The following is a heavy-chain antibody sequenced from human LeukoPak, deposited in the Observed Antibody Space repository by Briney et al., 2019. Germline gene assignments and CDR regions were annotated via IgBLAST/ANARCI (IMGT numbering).Heavy chain of an antibody. V-gene: IGHV4-39*07. Sequence: SETLSLTCTVSGVSISSSSYFWGWIRRPPGKGLEWIGSVYYSGSTYYNPSLKSRVTISVDTSKNQFSLKLSSVTAADTAVYYCARRSYGSGSYLFDYWGQGTLLTVSS. D-gene: IGHD3-10*01. CDR3: ARRSYGSGSYLFDY. J-gene: IGHJ4*02. CDR2: VYYSGST. CDR1: GVSISSSSYF.